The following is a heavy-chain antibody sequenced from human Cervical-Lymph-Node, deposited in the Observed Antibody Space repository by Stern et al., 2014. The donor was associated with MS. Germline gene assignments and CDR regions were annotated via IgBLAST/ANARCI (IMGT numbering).Heavy chain of an antibody. CDR3: ARRRSAITGAPPPNYFDP. D-gene: IGHD1-20*01. V-gene: IGHV2-5*02. CDR2: IYCDDDK. Sequence: QVTLRESGPTLVKPTQTLTLTCTFSGFSLTTPGVGVGWIRQPPGKALEWLVLIYCDDDKRYSPSLKSRLTITKDTSKNQVVLTLTNIDPVDTATYYCARRRSAITGAPPPNYFDPWGQGTLVAVSS. CDR1: GFSLTTPGVG. J-gene: IGHJ5*02.